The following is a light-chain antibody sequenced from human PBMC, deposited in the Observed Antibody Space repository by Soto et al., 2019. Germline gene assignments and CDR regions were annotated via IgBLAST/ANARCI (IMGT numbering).Light chain of an antibody. CDR1: QSVSVN. J-gene: IGKJ4*01. V-gene: IGKV3-11*01. CDR3: QQRSNWPPKLT. Sequence: EVVLPPSPAILSLSPGERATLSCRASQSVSVNFAWYQQKPGQAPRLLIYDTSNRATGIPARFSGSGSGTDFTLTISSLEPEDFAVYYCQQRSNWPPKLTFGGGTKVDI. CDR2: DTS.